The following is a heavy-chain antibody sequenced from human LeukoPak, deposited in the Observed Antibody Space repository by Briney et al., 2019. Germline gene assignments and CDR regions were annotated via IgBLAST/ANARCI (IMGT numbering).Heavy chain of an antibody. CDR1: CGSISCYY. J-gene: IGHJ4*02. Sequence: SETLSLTCSVSCGSISCYYWIWIRQPAGKGLEWIGRIYTSGSTNYNPSLKSRVTMSVDTSKNQFSLKLSSVTAADTAVYYCARDDGDTGTRDAFYFDYWGQGTLVTVSS. V-gene: IGHV4-4*07. CDR2: IYTSGST. D-gene: IGHD1-1*01. CDR3: ARDDGDTGTRDAFYFDY.